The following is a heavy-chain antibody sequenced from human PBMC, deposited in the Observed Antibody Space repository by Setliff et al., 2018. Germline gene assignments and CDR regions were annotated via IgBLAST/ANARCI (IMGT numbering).Heavy chain of an antibody. J-gene: IGHJ6*03. Sequence: SVKVSCKASGATFSSYGISWVRQAPGQGLEWMGGTIPMFGTTEYAQKFQGRLTIITDESTNTAFMQLSSLRSDDTAVYYCVREGVDRRSSTDYRYYMDVWGKGTTVPSP. CDR3: VREGVDRRSSTDYRYYMDV. CDR2: TIPMFGTT. CDR1: GATFSSYG. D-gene: IGHD6-6*01. V-gene: IGHV1-69*05.